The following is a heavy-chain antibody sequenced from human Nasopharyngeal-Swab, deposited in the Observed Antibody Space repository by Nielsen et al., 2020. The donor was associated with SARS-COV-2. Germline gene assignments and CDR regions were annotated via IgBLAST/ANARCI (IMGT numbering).Heavy chain of an antibody. CDR3: ARENGGSVLVSYMDV. CDR2: ISSSGRNM. J-gene: IGHJ6*03. D-gene: IGHD4-23*01. CDR1: GFTFSNYE. Sequence: GESLKISCAASGFTFSNYEMNWVRQAPGKGLEWVSYISSSGRNMYYADSVKGRFIISRDNATKSLFLQMSSLRAEDTAVYYCARENGGSVLVSYMDVWGQGTTVTVSS. V-gene: IGHV3-48*03.